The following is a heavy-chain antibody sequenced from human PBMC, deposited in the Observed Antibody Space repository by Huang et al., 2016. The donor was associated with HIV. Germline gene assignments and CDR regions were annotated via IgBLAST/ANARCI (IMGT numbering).Heavy chain of an antibody. CDR3: AREPGGTYLAGAFDI. J-gene: IGHJ3*02. Sequence: QVQLQESGPGLVKPSETLSLTCTVSGGSVSVGSYYWSWIRQPPGKGLEWIGYFYYTWSTNSTPSLNSRVTLSTDASKNQFSLKLSSVTAADTAVYYCAREPGGTYLAGAFDIWGRGTMVTVSS. CDR2: FYYTWST. CDR1: GGSVSVGSYY. V-gene: IGHV4-61*01. D-gene: IGHD1-26*01.